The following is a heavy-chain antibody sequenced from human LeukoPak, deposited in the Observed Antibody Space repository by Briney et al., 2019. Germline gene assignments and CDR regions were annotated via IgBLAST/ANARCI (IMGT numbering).Heavy chain of an antibody. Sequence: PGGSLRLSCAASGFTFSSYGMHWVRQAPGKGLEWVAVISYDGSNEYYADSVKGRFTISRDNSKNTLYLQMNSLRAEDTAVYYCAKWGLPYDSSGYSLDYWGQGTLVTVSS. V-gene: IGHV3-30*18. J-gene: IGHJ4*02. CDR3: AKWGLPYDSSGYSLDY. D-gene: IGHD3-22*01. CDR1: GFTFSSYG. CDR2: ISYDGSNE.